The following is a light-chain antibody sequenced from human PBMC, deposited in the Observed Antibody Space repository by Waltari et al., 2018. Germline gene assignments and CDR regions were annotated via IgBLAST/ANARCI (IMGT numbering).Light chain of an antibody. CDR1: QSIYTW. Sequence: DIQLTQSPSTLSASVGDRVTITCRASQSIYTWLVWYQLQPGKAPKLLISKASSLESGVPSRFSGSGSGTEFTLTISSLQPDDFATYYCQQYNSYLWTFGQGTKVEIK. J-gene: IGKJ1*01. CDR2: KAS. CDR3: QQYNSYLWT. V-gene: IGKV1-5*03.